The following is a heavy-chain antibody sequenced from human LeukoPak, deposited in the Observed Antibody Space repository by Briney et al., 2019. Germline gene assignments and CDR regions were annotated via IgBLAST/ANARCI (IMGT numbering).Heavy chain of an antibody. V-gene: IGHV1-69*05. D-gene: IGHD2-2*01. CDR1: GGTFSSYA. CDR3: AREFCSSTSCYRRPWSDYYYMDV. Sequence: SVKVSCKASGGTFSSYAISWVRRAPGQGLEWMGGIIPIFGTANYAQKFQGRVTITTDESTSTAYMELSSLRSEDTAVYYCAREFCSSTSCYRRPWSDYYYMDVWGKGTTVTVSS. CDR2: IIPIFGTA. J-gene: IGHJ6*03.